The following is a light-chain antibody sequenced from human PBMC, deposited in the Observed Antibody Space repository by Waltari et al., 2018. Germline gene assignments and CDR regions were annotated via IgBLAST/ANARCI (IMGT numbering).Light chain of an antibody. V-gene: IGLV2-8*01. CDR1: SSYVGGYNY. Sequence: QSALTQPPSASGSPGQSVTISCTGTSSYVGGYNYVSWYQQHPVKAPKLMLYEVSKRPSGVPDRFSGSKSGNTASLTVSGLQAEDEADYYCSSYAGSNNLIFGGGTKLTVL. CDR2: EVS. J-gene: IGLJ2*01. CDR3: SSYAGSNNLI.